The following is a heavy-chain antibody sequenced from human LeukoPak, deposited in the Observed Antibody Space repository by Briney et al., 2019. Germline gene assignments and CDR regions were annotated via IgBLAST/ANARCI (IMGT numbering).Heavy chain of an antibody. CDR3: ARPKDDSGGNPYRCDP. J-gene: IGHJ5*02. CDR2: IFPGDSDT. V-gene: IGHV5-51*01. CDR1: GYSFTNYW. Sequence: GESLKISCKASGYSFTNYWIAWVRQMPGKGLEGMGVIFPGDSDTRYSPSFQGQVTISADKSISTAYLQWNSLKASDTAKYHCARPKDDSGGNPYRCDPWGQGTLVTVSS. D-gene: IGHD2-15*01.